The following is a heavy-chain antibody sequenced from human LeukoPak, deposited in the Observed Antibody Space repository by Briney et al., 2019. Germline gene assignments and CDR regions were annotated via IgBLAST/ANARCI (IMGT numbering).Heavy chain of an antibody. Sequence: ASVKVSCKASGYTFTNYYMHWVRQAPGQGLEWMGIINPSDGKTSYAPKFQGRVTMTRDTSTSTVYMELSSLRSEDTAVYYCARMYGSGSYFDYWGQGTLVTVSS. V-gene: IGHV1-46*01. D-gene: IGHD3-10*01. CDR1: GYTFTNYY. J-gene: IGHJ4*02. CDR2: INPSDGKT. CDR3: ARMYGSGSYFDY.